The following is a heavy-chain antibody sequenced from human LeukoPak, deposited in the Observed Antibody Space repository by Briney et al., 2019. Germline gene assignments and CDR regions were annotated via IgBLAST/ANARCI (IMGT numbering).Heavy chain of an antibody. Sequence: GGSLRLSCAASGFTFSSYSMNWVRQAPGKGLEWASYISSSSSTIYYADSVKGRFTISRDNAKNSLYLQMNSLRAEDTAVYYCARDSVKTDWSPGAFDIWGQGTMVTVSS. CDR2: ISSSSSTI. V-gene: IGHV3-48*01. D-gene: IGHD3/OR15-3a*01. J-gene: IGHJ3*02. CDR3: ARDSVKTDWSPGAFDI. CDR1: GFTFSSYS.